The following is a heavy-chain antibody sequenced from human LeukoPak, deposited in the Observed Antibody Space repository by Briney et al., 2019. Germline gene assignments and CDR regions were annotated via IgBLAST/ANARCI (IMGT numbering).Heavy chain of an antibody. V-gene: IGHV4-34*01. CDR2: INHSGST. J-gene: IGHJ4*02. D-gene: IGHD3-10*01. CDR3: ARTPGRGGFEY. Sequence: SETLSLTCAVYGGSFSGYYWSWIRQPPGKGLEWIGEINHSGSTNYNPSLKSRVTISVDTSKNQFSLKLSSVTAADTAVYYCARTPGRGGFEYWGQGTLVTVSS. CDR1: GGSFSGYY.